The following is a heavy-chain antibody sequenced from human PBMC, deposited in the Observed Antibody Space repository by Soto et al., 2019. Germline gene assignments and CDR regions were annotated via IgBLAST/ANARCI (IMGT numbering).Heavy chain of an antibody. CDR2: IYFTGST. Sequence: LRETLSLTCTVSGGAVSSGTYYWSWIRQPPGKGLEWIGHIYFTGSTNYNPSLKSRVTMSLDTSRNQFSLKLSSVTAADTAVYYCTRGPPRVQWFDPWGLGTLVTVSS. CDR3: TRGPPRVQWFDP. V-gene: IGHV4-61*01. J-gene: IGHJ5*02. CDR1: GGAVSSGTYY.